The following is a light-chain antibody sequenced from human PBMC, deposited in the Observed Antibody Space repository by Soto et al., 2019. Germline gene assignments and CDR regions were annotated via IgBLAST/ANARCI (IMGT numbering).Light chain of an antibody. Sequence: DIQMTQSPSALSASVGDRVTITCRASQSISRYLNWYQQKPGKAPEPLIYAASSLQSGVPSRFSGSGSGTDFTLAISNLQPEDFATYFCQQTYSTLFTFGPGTKVEIK. CDR3: QQTYSTLFT. CDR2: AAS. V-gene: IGKV1-39*01. CDR1: QSISRY. J-gene: IGKJ3*01.